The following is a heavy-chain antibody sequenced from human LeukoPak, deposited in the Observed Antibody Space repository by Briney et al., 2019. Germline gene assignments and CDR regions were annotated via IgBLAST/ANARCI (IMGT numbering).Heavy chain of an antibody. D-gene: IGHD6-13*01. CDR3: ARVKKVAAAGYYYYGMDV. CDR1: GGSFTKHQ. J-gene: IGHJ6*02. Sequence: SETLSLTCAVYGGSFTKHQWSWIRQPPGKGLEWIGAINDGGSTNYNPSLKSRVTISVDTSKNQFSLKLSSVTAADTAVYYCARVKKVAAAGYYYYGMDVWGQGTTVTVSS. V-gene: IGHV4-34*01. CDR2: INDGGST.